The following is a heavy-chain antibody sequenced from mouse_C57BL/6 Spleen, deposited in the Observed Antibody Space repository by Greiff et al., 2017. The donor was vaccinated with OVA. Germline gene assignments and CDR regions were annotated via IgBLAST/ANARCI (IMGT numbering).Heavy chain of an antibody. CDR3: ARDGITTVADY. CDR1: GYTFTDYY. V-gene: IGHV1-19*01. J-gene: IGHJ2*01. Sequence: VQLQQSGPVLVKPGASVKMSCKASGYTFTDYYMNWVKQSHGKSLEWIGVINPYNGGTSYNQKFKGKATLTVDKSSSTAYMELNSLTSEDSAVYYCARDGITTVADYWGQGTTLTVSS. CDR2: INPYNGGT. D-gene: IGHD1-1*01.